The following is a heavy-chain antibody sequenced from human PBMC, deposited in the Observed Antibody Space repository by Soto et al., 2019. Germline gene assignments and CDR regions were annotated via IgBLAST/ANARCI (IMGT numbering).Heavy chain of an antibody. V-gene: IGHV3-9*01. J-gene: IGHJ4*02. Sequence: GGSLRLSCVASGFSFDDYAMHWVRQTPGKGLEWVSGISWNSGNINYADSVKGRFTISRDNAKNSLYLQMSSLRTEDTAFYYCVKDSLGKWLDTEYYFDFWGQGTLVTVSS. CDR2: ISWNSGNI. CDR1: GFSFDDYA. CDR3: VKDSLGKWLDTEYYFDF. D-gene: IGHD6-19*01.